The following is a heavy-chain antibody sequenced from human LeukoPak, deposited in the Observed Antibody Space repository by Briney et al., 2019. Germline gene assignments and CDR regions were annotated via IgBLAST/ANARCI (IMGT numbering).Heavy chain of an antibody. CDR1: GFTFSSYA. D-gene: IGHD2-2*01. V-gene: IGHV3-30*04. CDR3: ARGYCSTISCHLDY. J-gene: IGHJ4*02. Sequence: PGGSLRLSCAASGFTFSSYAVHWVRQAPDKGLEWVAVISYDGSIKFYADSVKGRFTISRDNSKNTLYLQMNSLRAEDTAVYYCARGYCSTISCHLDYWGQGTLVTVSS. CDR2: ISYDGSIK.